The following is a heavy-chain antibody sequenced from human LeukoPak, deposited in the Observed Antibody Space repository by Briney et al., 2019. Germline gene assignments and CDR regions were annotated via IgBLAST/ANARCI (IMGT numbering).Heavy chain of an antibody. CDR3: VRGTWGTPGNWFDP. D-gene: IGHD3-16*01. CDR1: GGSFSGYY. V-gene: IGHV4-34*01. J-gene: IGHJ5*02. CDR2: INHSGST. Sequence: SETLSLTCAVYGGSFSGYYWSWIRQPPGKGLEWIGEINHSGSTNYNPSLKSRVIISVDTSKKELSLNLSSVTAADTAVYYCVRGTWGTPGNWFDPWGQGTQVTVSS.